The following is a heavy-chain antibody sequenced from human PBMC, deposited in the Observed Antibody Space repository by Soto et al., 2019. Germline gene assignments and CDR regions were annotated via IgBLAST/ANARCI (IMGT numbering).Heavy chain of an antibody. Sequence: SESLSLTCTVSGGSISSYYWSWIRQPPGKGLEWVGYIYYSGSTNYNPSLKSGVTISVDTSNNQFSLKLRSLTAADTAVYYCARGALARTDYYYMDVWGKGTTVTVSS. CDR1: GGSISSYY. CDR2: IYYSGST. CDR3: ARGALARTDYYYMDV. V-gene: IGHV4-59*12. J-gene: IGHJ6*03. D-gene: IGHD3-3*02.